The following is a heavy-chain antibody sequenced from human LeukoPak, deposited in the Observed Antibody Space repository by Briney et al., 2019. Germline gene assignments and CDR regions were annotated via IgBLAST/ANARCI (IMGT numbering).Heavy chain of an antibody. Sequence: ASVKVSYKASGYTFTSNAMNWVRQAPGQGLEWMGWINTNTGNPTYAQGFTGRFVFSLDTSVSTAYLQISSLKAEDTAVYSCARGYSYGSPSEAYYFDYWGQGTLVTVSS. CDR1: GYTFTSNA. CDR3: ARGYSYGSPSEAYYFDY. D-gene: IGHD5-18*01. V-gene: IGHV7-4-1*02. CDR2: INTNTGNP. J-gene: IGHJ4*02.